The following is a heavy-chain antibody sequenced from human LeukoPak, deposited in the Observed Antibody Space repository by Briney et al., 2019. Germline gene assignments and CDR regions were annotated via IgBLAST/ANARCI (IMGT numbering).Heavy chain of an antibody. CDR2: IKSKTDGGTT. D-gene: IGHD3-9*01. J-gene: IGHJ4*02. CDR3: TPIDSPPLHFDY. V-gene: IGHV3-15*01. Sequence: GGSLRLSCAASGFTFSNAWMSWVRQAPGKGLEWVGRIKSKTDGGTTDYAAPVKGRFTISRDDSKNTLYLQMNSLKTEDTAVYYCTPIDSPPLHFDYWGQGILVTVSS. CDR1: GFTFSNAW.